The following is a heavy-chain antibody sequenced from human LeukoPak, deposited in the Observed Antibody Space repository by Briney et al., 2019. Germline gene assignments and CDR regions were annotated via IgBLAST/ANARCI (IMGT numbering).Heavy chain of an antibody. CDR3: ARGGYCGGDCYGDAFDI. J-gene: IGHJ3*02. Sequence: SETLSLTCTVSGGSISSYYWSWIRQPAGKGLEWIGRIYSSGSTNYNPSLKSRVTISVDTSKNQFSLKLSSVTAADTAVYYCARGGYCGGDCYGDAFDIWGQGTMVTVSS. CDR2: IYSSGST. CDR1: GGSISSYY. V-gene: IGHV4-4*07. D-gene: IGHD2-21*02.